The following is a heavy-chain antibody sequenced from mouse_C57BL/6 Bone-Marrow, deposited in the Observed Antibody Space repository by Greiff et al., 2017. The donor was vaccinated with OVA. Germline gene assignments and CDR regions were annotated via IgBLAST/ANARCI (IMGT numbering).Heavy chain of an antibody. D-gene: IGHD1-1*01. J-gene: IGHJ3*01. CDR1: GFSLTSYG. CDR3: ARNDGSSYGFAY. CDR2: IWSGGST. V-gene: IGHV2-2*01. Sequence: VKLQESGPGLVQPSQSLSITCTVSGFSLTSYGVHWVRQSPGKGLEWLGVIWSGGSTDYNAAVISRLSISKDNSKSQVFFNMNRLQADDTAIYYCARNDGSSYGFAYWGQGTLVTVSA.